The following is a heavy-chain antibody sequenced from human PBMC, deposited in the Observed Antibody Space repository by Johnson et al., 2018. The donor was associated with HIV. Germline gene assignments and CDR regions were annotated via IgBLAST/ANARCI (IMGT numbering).Heavy chain of an antibody. CDR3: ARDKGLGDAFDI. Sequence: QVQLVESGGGVVQPGRSLRLSCVASGFTFSSSGMHWVRQAPGKGLEWVAVISYDGSNKYYADSVKGRFTISRDNSKNTLYIQMNSLRAEDTAVYYCARDKGLGDAFDIWGQGTMVTVSS. CDR1: GFTFSSSG. J-gene: IGHJ3*02. V-gene: IGHV3-30*03. CDR2: ISYDGSNK. D-gene: IGHD3-16*01.